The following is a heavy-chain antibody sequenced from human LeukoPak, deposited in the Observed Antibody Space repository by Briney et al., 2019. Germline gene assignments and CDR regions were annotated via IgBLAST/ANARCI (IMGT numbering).Heavy chain of an antibody. Sequence: GGSLRLSCAPSGFTFSSYGMHCVREAPGKGLEWVAGIWYDGSNKYYADSVKGRFTISRDNSKNTLYLEMNSLRAEDTAVYYCARPRQCYSTTSCANHFDYWGQGTLVTVSS. CDR3: ARPRQCYSTTSCANHFDY. CDR2: IWYDGSNK. J-gene: IGHJ4*02. V-gene: IGHV3-33*01. D-gene: IGHD2-2*01. CDR1: GFTFSSYG.